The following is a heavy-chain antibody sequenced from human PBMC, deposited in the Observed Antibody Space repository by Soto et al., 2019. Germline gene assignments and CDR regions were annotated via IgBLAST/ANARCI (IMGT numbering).Heavy chain of an antibody. D-gene: IGHD4-17*01. CDR1: GFTFDDYA. V-gene: IGHV3-9*01. J-gene: IGHJ4*02. CDR3: ARDSTGAGDYGDYELHY. Sequence: GGSLRLSCAASGFTFDDYAMHWVRQAPGKGLEWVSGISWNSGSIGYADSVKGRFTISRDNAKNSLYLQMNSLRAEDTAVYYCARDSTGAGDYGDYELHYWGQGTLVTVSS. CDR2: ISWNSGSI.